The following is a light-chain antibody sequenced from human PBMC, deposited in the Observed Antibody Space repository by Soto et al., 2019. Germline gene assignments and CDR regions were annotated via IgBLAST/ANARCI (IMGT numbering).Light chain of an antibody. J-gene: IGLJ3*02. CDR1: TTDIDNYDS. V-gene: IGLV2-18*02. CDR2: DVN. Sequence: QSALTQPPSVSGSPGQSVTISCTATTTDIDNYDSVSWYQQAPGTAPKLIIYDVNNRPSGAPDRFSGSKSGTSASLAITGLQAEDEADYYCQSYDSSLSGSWVFGGGTKLTVL. CDR3: QSYDSSLSGSWV.